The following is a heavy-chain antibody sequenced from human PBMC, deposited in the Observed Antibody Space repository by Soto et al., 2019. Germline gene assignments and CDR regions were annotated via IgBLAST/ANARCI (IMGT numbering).Heavy chain of an antibody. CDR1: GGSISSGGYY. Sequence: SETLSLTCTVSGGSISSGGYYWSWIRQHPGKGLEWIGYIYYSGSTYYNPSLKSRVTISVDTSKNQFSLKLSSVTAADTAVYYCAREPKRTSRMDVWGKGTKVTVSS. V-gene: IGHV4-31*03. J-gene: IGHJ6*04. CDR2: IYYSGST. CDR3: AREPKRTSRMDV.